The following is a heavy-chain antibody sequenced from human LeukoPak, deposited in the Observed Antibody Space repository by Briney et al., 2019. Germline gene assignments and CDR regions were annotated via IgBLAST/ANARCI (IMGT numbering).Heavy chain of an antibody. Sequence: ASVKVSCKASGYTFTSYGISWVRQAPGQGLEWMGWISAYNGNTNYAQKLQGRVTMTTDTSTSTAYMELRSLTSDDTAVYYCARERYFDWYFDYWGQGTLVTVSS. V-gene: IGHV1-18*01. CDR1: GYTFTSYG. J-gene: IGHJ4*02. CDR2: ISAYNGNT. D-gene: IGHD3-9*01. CDR3: ARERYFDWYFDY.